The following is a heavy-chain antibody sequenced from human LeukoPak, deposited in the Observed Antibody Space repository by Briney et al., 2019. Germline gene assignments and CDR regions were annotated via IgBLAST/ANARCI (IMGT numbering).Heavy chain of an antibody. CDR1: GFTFSGFA. Sequence: PGGSLRLSCAASGFTFSGFAMTWVRQAPGKGLEWVSDINGSGGSTYYADPVMGRFTISRDNSKNTLYLQMNSLRAEDTAVYYCAIIGYCTSTSCYFHSLDVWGQGTTVTVSS. V-gene: IGHV3-23*01. CDR3: AIIGYCTSTSCYFHSLDV. D-gene: IGHD2-2*03. CDR2: INGSGGST. J-gene: IGHJ6*02.